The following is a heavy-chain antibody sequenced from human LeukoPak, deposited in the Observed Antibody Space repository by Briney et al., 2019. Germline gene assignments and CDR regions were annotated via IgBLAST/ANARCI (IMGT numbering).Heavy chain of an antibody. CDR1: GFSFNMYW. CDR3: ARRGYCSGGSCYYFDY. Sequence: GESLKISCKGSGFSFNMYWIGWVRQMPGKGLEWMGIIYPGDSDTRYSPSFQGQVTISADKSISTAYLQWSSLKASDTAMYYCARRGYCSGGSCYYFDYWGQGTLVTVSS. J-gene: IGHJ4*02. D-gene: IGHD2-15*01. V-gene: IGHV5-51*01. CDR2: IYPGDSDT.